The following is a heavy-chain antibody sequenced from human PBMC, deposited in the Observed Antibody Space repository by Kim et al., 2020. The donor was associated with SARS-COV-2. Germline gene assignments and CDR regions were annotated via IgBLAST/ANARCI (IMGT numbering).Heavy chain of an antibody. Sequence: GGSLRLSCAASGFTFSSYSMNWVRQAPGKGLEWVSSISSSSSYIYYADSVKGRFTISRDNAKNSLYLQMNSLRAEDTAVYYCARRAMIDCSGGSCYSGYFDYWGQGTLVTVSS. CDR2: ISSSSSYI. J-gene: IGHJ4*02. V-gene: IGHV3-21*01. CDR1: GFTFSSYS. CDR3: ARRAMIDCSGGSCYSGYFDY. D-gene: IGHD2-15*01.